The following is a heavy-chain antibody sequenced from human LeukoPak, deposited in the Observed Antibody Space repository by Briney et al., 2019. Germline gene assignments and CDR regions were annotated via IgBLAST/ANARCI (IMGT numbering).Heavy chain of an antibody. Sequence: PGGSLRLSCAASGFTFSNDVMSWVRQAPGKGLEWVSGVSGGGGSTYYADSVKGRFTISRDNSKNTLYLQMKSLRAEDTAVYYCAKGMIYCSGGTCYFGTFDIWGQGTMVTVSS. CDR1: GFTFSNDV. V-gene: IGHV3-23*01. CDR3: AKGMIYCSGGTCYFGTFDI. D-gene: IGHD2-15*01. CDR2: VSGGGGST. J-gene: IGHJ3*02.